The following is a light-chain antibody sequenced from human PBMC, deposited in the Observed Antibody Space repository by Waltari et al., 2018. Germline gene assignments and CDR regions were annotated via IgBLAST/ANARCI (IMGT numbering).Light chain of an antibody. J-gene: IGLJ3*02. Sequence: QPVLTQPPSVSGVPGHGSPTPALWAAPTPGAGSSCPMCHAAPDTLHTTPAPPHPPGPPPNPLPYANSHRPSGVPDRFSGSKSATSASLAITGLQAEDEADYYCQSYDSSLSGVVFGGGTKLTVL. V-gene: IGLV1-40*01. CDR2: ANS. CDR3: QSYDSSLSGVV. CDR1: APTPGAGSS.